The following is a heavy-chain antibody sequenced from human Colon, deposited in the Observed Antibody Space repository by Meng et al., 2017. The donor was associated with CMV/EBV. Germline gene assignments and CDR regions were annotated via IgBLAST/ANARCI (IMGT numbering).Heavy chain of an antibody. CDR2: ISWNSGSI. J-gene: IGHJ4*02. CDR3: AKGGEAAAGTADY. D-gene: IGHD6-13*01. CDR1: GFTFDDYA. Sequence: SLKISCAASGFTFDDYAMHWVQQAPGKGLEWVSGISWNSGSIGYADSVKGRFTISRDNAKNSLYLQMNSLRAEDMALYYCAKGGEAAAGTADYWGQGTLVTVSS. V-gene: IGHV3-9*03.